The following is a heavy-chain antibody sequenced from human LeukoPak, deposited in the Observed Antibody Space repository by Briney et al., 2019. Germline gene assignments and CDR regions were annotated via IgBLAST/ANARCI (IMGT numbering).Heavy chain of an antibody. CDR1: GGTFSSYT. CDR3: AREDPQSRAFDI. Sequence: SVKVSCEASGGTFSSYTISWVRQAPGQGLEWMGRIIPILGIANYAQKFQGRVTITADKSTSTAYMELSSLRSEDTAVYYCAREDPQSRAFDIWGQGTMVTVSS. CDR2: IIPILGIA. J-gene: IGHJ3*02. V-gene: IGHV1-69*04.